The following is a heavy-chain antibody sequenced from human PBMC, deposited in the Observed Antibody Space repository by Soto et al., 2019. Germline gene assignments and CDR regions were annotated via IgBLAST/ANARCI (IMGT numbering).Heavy chain of an antibody. D-gene: IGHD1-20*01. CDR3: ARDAGRNNLNGGGRGLDY. V-gene: IGHV1-69*01. Sequence: QVQLVQSGAEVKKPGSSVKVSCKASGGTFSSYAISWVRQAPGQGLEWMGGIIPIFGTANYAQKFQGRVTITADESTSTDYMELSSLRSEDTDVYYCARDAGRNNLNGGGRGLDYWGQGTLVTVSS. CDR2: IIPIFGTA. CDR1: GGTFSSYA. J-gene: IGHJ4*02.